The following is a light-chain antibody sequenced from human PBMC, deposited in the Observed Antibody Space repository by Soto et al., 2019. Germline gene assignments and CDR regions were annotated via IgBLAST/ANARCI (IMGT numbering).Light chain of an antibody. J-gene: IGLJ2*01. CDR3: ISHSTTIAYVV. Sequence: QSALTQPASVSGSPGQSITISCTGTSTDIGDYNYVSWYQHHPGKAPKLMIYEVTNRPSGVSNRFSGSKSGNTASLTISGLQAEDEAYYYCISHSTTIAYVVLGGGTKLTVL. CDR1: STDIGDYNY. V-gene: IGLV2-14*01. CDR2: EVT.